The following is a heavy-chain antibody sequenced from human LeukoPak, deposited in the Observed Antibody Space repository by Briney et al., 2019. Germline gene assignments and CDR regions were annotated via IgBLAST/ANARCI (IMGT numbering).Heavy chain of an antibody. Sequence: ASVKVSCKASGYTFTSYAMHWVRQAPGQRLEWMGWINAGNGNTKYSQEFQGRVTITRDTSAGTAYMELSSLRSEDMAVYYCARARGYSSPFDPWGQGTLVTVSS. V-gene: IGHV1-3*03. D-gene: IGHD6-13*01. CDR2: INAGNGNT. CDR1: GYTFTSYA. CDR3: ARARGYSSPFDP. J-gene: IGHJ5*02.